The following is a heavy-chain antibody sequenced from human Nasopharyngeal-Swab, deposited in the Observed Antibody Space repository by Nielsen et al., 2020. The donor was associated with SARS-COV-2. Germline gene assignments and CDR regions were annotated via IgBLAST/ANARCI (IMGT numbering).Heavy chain of an antibody. CDR3: TRDIGGKYGY. Sequence: GESLKISCAASGFTFSSYGMHWVRQAPGKGLEWVAVISYDGSNKYYADSVKGRFTISRDNFKNTLYLQMNSLRAEDTAVYYCTRDIGGKYGYWGQGNLVTVSS. J-gene: IGHJ4*02. D-gene: IGHD4-23*01. V-gene: IGHV3-30*03. CDR2: ISYDGSNK. CDR1: GFTFSSYG.